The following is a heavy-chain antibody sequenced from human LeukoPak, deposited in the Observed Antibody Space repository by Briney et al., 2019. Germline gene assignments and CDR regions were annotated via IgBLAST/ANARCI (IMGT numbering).Heavy chain of an antibody. CDR2: VYYTGTT. Sequence: SETLSLTCTVSGCPISSNYWSWIGQPPGKGLEWIGYVYYTGTTNYNPSLRSRVTISVDTSRNDFSLKLSSVTAADTAVYFCARHTGIRSAFDFWGQGTMVTVSS. CDR3: ARHTGIRSAFDF. J-gene: IGHJ3*01. V-gene: IGHV4-59*01. D-gene: IGHD7-27*01. CDR1: GCPISSNY.